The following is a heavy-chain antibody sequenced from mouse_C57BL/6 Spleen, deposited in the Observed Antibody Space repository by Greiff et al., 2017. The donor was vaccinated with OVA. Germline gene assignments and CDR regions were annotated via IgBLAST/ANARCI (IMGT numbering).Heavy chain of an antibody. J-gene: IGHJ2*01. V-gene: IGHV1-42*01. CDR3: ARWGLAWNFDY. D-gene: IGHD3-3*01. CDR1: GYSFTGYY. Sequence: VQLKESGPELVKPGASVKISCKASGYSFTGYYMNWVKQSPEKSLEWIGEINPSTGGTTYNQKFKAKATLTVDKSSSTAYMQLKSLTSEDSAVYYCARWGLAWNFDYWGQGTTLTVSS. CDR2: INPSTGGT.